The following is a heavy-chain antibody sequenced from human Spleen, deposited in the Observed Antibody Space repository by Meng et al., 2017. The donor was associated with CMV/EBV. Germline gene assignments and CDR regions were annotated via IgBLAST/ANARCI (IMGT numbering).Heavy chain of an antibody. D-gene: IGHD2-21*01. Sequence: GESLKISCAASGFTFDEYTIHWVRQAPGKGLEWVSLISRDGDSTYYADSVKGRFTISRDNSKNSLYLQMNSLRTEDTAVYYCAREGELAYCGGDCYSLGMDVWGQGTTVTVSS. CDR1: GFTFDEYT. V-gene: IGHV3-43*01. CDR2: ISRDGDST. J-gene: IGHJ6*02. CDR3: AREGELAYCGGDCYSLGMDV.